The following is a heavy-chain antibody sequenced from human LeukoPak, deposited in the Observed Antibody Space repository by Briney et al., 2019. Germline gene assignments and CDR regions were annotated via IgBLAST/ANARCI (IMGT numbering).Heavy chain of an antibody. D-gene: IGHD1-26*01. J-gene: IGHJ6*03. CDR2: IYYSGST. V-gene: IGHV4-34*01. CDR1: GGSFSGYY. CDR3: ARAIVGATTYPNYYYYYMDV. Sequence: PSETLSLTCAVYGGSFSGYYWSWIRQPPGKGLEWIGTIYYSGSTYYNPSLKSRVTISVDTSKNQFYLELSSATAPDTAVYYCARAIVGATTYPNYYYYYMDVWGKGTTVTVSS.